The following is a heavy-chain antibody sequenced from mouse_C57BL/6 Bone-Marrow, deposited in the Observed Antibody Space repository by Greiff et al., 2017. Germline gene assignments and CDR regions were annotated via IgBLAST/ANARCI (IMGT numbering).Heavy chain of an antibody. CDR1: GYAFSSSW. V-gene: IGHV1-82*01. Sequence: VQLQQSGPELVKPGASVKISCKASGYAFSSSWMNWVKQRPGKGLEWIGRIYPGDGDTNYNGKFKGKATLTADKSSSTAYMQLSSLTSEDSAVYFCASFITTAFDVWGTGTTVTVSS. CDR3: ASFITTAFDV. D-gene: IGHD1-1*01. J-gene: IGHJ1*03. CDR2: IYPGDGDT.